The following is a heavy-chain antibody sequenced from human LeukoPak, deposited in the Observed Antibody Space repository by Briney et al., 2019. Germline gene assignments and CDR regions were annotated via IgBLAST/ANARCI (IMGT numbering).Heavy chain of an antibody. Sequence: GGSLRLSCAASGFTFSSYDMSWVRQAPGKGLEWVSGITYSSGYTYYADSVKGRFTISRDNSRNTLYLQMNSLRAEDTAVYYCATAMVRGVAYPPYFDYWGQGTLVTVSS. CDR3: ATAMVRGVAYPPYFDY. J-gene: IGHJ4*02. D-gene: IGHD3-10*01. CDR2: ITYSSGYT. CDR1: GFTFSSYD. V-gene: IGHV3-23*01.